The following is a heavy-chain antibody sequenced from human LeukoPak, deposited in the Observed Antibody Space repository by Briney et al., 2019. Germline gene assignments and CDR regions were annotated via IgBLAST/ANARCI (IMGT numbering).Heavy chain of an antibody. Sequence: SVKVSCKASGYTFTGYYMHWVRQAPGQGLEWMGRIIPILGIANYAQKFQGRVTITADKSTSTAYMELSSLRSEDTAVYYCAREGEMATTPALDYWGQGTLVTVSS. CDR1: GYTFTGYY. V-gene: IGHV1-69*04. CDR3: AREGEMATTPALDY. J-gene: IGHJ4*02. CDR2: IIPILGIA. D-gene: IGHD5-24*01.